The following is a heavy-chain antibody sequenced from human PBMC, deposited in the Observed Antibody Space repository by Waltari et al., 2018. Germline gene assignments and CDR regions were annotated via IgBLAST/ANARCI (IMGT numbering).Heavy chain of an antibody. V-gene: IGHV3-30*03. D-gene: IGHD6-19*01. CDR3: AFTASGFYYFDY. Sequence: QVQLVESGGGVVQPGRSLRLSCAVAGFTFGSSGMHWVRQAPGKGLEWVAVISYDGKGKNYADSVKGRFTISRDNSKNTLYLQMNSLRPEDTAVYYCAFTASGFYYFDYWGQGTLVTVSS. CDR2: ISYDGKGK. CDR1: GFTFGSSG. J-gene: IGHJ4*02.